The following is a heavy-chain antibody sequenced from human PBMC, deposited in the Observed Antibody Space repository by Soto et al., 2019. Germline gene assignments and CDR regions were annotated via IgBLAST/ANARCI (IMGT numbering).Heavy chain of an antibody. D-gene: IGHD1-7*01. CDR1: GYTFTGHF. CDR3: VRQWNSRPYNWLDA. Sequence: ASVKVSCKASGYTFTGHFLHWVRQAPGQGLEWMGWINPNSGATNSAPKVQGRVTMTSDTSIRTVYLEMNRLTSDDTAIYYCVRQWNSRPYNWLDAWGHGTLVTVSS. V-gene: IGHV1-2*02. CDR2: INPNSGAT. J-gene: IGHJ5*01.